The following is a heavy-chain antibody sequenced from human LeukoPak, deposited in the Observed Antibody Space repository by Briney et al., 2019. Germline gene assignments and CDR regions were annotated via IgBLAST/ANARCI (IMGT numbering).Heavy chain of an antibody. CDR3: AKGGVYGDYYFDY. J-gene: IGHJ4*02. CDR2: ISGSGGDT. D-gene: IGHD4-17*01. V-gene: IGHV3-23*01. Sequence: GGSLRLSCAASGFTFSRYAMSWVRQAPGKGLEWVSVISGSGGDTYYADSVKGRFTISGDNSKNTVYLQMNSLRAEDTALYYCAKGGVYGDYYFDYWGQGTLVTVSS. CDR1: GFTFSRYA.